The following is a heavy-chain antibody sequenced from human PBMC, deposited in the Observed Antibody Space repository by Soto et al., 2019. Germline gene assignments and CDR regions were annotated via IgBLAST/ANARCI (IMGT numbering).Heavy chain of an antibody. D-gene: IGHD2-15*01. V-gene: IGHV2-5*02. CDR3: AHSSRGVVVAATPPRWFDP. Sequence: QITLKESGPTLVKPTQTLTLTCTFSGFSLSTSGVGVGWIRQPRGKALEWLALIYWDDDKRYSPSLKSRLTITKDTSKNQVVLTMTNMDPVDTATYYCAHSSRGVVVAATPPRWFDPWGQGTLVTVSS. J-gene: IGHJ5*02. CDR1: GFSLSTSGVG. CDR2: IYWDDDK.